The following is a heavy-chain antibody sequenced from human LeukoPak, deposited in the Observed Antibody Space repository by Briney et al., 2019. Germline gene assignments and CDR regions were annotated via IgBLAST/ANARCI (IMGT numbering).Heavy chain of an antibody. CDR3: ARDNRLRRVSSWYEGNWFDP. D-gene: IGHD6-13*01. Sequence: ASVKVSCKASGYTFTGYYMHWVRQAPGQGLEWMGWINPNSGGTNYAQKFQGRVTMTRDTSISTAYMELSRLRSDDTAVYYCARDNRLRRVSSWYEGNWFDPWGQGTLVTVSS. J-gene: IGHJ5*02. CDR1: GYTFTGYY. CDR2: INPNSGGT. V-gene: IGHV1-2*02.